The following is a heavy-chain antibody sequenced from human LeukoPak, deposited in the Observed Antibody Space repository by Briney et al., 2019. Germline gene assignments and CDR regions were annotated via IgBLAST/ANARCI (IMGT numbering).Heavy chain of an antibody. CDR1: GYTFTGYY. CDR2: IDPNSGGT. D-gene: IGHD6-13*01. Sequence: ASVKVSCKASGYTFTGYYMHWVRQAPGQGLEWMGWIDPNSGGTNYAQKFQGRVTMTRDTSISTAYMELSRLRSDDTAVYYCARGRYRTPSRIAAADWFDPWGQGTLVTVSS. V-gene: IGHV1-2*02. J-gene: IGHJ5*02. CDR3: ARGRYRTPSRIAAADWFDP.